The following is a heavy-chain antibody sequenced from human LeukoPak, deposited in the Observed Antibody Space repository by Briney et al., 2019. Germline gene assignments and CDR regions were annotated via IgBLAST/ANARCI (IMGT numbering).Heavy chain of an antibody. CDR1: GYTFTSYG. CDR3: ARDGVPAAMHYYYGMDV. V-gene: IGHV1-18*01. Sequence: ASVKVSCKASGYTFTSYGISWVRQAPGQGLEWMGWISAYTGNTNYAQKLQGRVTMTTDTPTSTAYMELRSLRSDDTAVYYCARDGVPAAMHYYYGMDVWGQGTTVTVSS. J-gene: IGHJ6*02. D-gene: IGHD2-2*01. CDR2: ISAYTGNT.